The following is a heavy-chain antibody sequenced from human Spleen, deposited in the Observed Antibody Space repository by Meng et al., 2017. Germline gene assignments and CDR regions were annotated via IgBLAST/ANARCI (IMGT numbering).Heavy chain of an antibody. CDR1: GFTFSSYG. J-gene: IGHJ4*02. CDR3: ARADYGGVDY. V-gene: IGHV3-74*01. CDR2: INSDGSST. Sequence: GESLKISCAASGFTFSSYGMHWVRQAPGKGLVWVSRINSDGSSTAYEDSVKGRFTISRDNAKNTLYLQMNSLRAEDTAVYYCARADYGGVDYWGQGTLVTVSS. D-gene: IGHD4-23*01.